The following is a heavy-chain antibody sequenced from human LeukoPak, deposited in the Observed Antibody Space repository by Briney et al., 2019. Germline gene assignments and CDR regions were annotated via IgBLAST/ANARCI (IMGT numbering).Heavy chain of an antibody. V-gene: IGHV3-30*02. CDR1: GFTFSSYG. CDR2: IRYDGSNK. Sequence: GGSLTLYCAAAGFTFSSYGMHWVRQAPGKGLEWVAFIRYDGSNKYYADSVKGRFTIFRDNSKNTLYPQMNSMIAEDTAVYYCAKVPGDYWGQGTLVTVSS. CDR3: AKVPGDY. J-gene: IGHJ4*02.